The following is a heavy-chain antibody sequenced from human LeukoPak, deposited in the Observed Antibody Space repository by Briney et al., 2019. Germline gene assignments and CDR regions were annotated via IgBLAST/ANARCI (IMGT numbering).Heavy chain of an antibody. V-gene: IGHV4-59*12. CDR2: IYYSGST. J-gene: IGHJ4*02. CDR1: GGSISSYY. Sequence: ASETLSLTCTVSGGSISSYYWSWIRQPPGKGLEWIGYIYYSGSTNYNPSLKSRVTISVDTSKNQFSLKLSSVTAADTAVYYCARGPSYSSSWYFDYWGQGTLVTVSS. CDR3: ARGPSYSSSWYFDY. D-gene: IGHD6-13*01.